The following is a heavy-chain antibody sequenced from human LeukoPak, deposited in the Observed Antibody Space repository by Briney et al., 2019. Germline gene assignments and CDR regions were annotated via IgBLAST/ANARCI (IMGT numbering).Heavy chain of an antibody. V-gene: IGHV3-7*01. CDR2: IKEDGSED. Sequence: GGSLRLSCAASGFTFSRDWMSWVRQAPGKGLEWVANIKEDGSEDYYADSVKGRFAISKDNAKNSLYLQMNSLRAEDTAMYYCARDADGYEDWGQGTLVTVSS. CDR1: GFTFSRDW. D-gene: IGHD5-24*01. J-gene: IGHJ4*02. CDR3: ARDADGYED.